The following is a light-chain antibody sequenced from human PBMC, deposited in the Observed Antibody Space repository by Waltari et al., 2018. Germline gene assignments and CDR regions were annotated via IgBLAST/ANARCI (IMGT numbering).Light chain of an antibody. CDR1: RLRTSY. Sequence: SSELTQDPAVSVALGQTVRITCQGDRLRTSYASWYQLKPGQAPLLVIYGKDKRPSGIPDRISGYSSGATSSLTITGAQAEDEADYYCSSRNGRANQVVFAGGTKVTVL. CDR3: SSRNGRANQVV. J-gene: IGLJ3*02. CDR2: GKD. V-gene: IGLV3-19*01.